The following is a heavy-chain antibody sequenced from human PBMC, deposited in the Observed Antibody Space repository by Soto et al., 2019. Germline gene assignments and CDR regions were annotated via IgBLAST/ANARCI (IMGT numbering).Heavy chain of an antibody. CDR3: AREYYDFWSGYSHNWFDP. D-gene: IGHD3-3*01. V-gene: IGHV3-33*01. J-gene: IGHJ5*02. Sequence: HPGGSLRLSCAASGFTFSSYGMHWVRQAPGKGLEWVAVIWYDGSNKYYADSVKGRFTISRDNSKNTLYLQMNSLRAEDTAVYYCAREYYDFWSGYSHNWFDPWGQGTLVTVSS. CDR1: GFTFSSYG. CDR2: IWYDGSNK.